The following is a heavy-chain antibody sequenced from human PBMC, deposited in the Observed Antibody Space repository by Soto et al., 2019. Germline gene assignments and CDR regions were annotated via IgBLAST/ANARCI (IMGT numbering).Heavy chain of an antibody. Sequence: LGESLKISCKGSGYSFTSYWIGWVRQMPGKGLEWMGIIYPGDSDTRYSPSFQGQVTISADKSISTAYLQWSSLKASDTAMYYCARSSSWYDYYYYGMDVWGQGTTVTVSS. J-gene: IGHJ6*02. CDR2: IYPGDSDT. CDR3: ARSSSWYDYYYYGMDV. CDR1: GYSFTSYW. D-gene: IGHD6-13*01. V-gene: IGHV5-51*01.